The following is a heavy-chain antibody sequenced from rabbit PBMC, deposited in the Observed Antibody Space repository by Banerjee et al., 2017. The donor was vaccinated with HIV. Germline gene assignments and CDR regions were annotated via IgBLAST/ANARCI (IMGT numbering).Heavy chain of an antibody. Sequence: QSLEESGGDLVKPGASLTLTCTASGFSFSSSYYMCWVRQAPGKGLEWIACIYAGSSGSTYYASWAKGRFTISKTSSTTVTLQMTSLTAADTATYFCARTSYAGSSYYSYYFNLWGPGTLVTVS. D-gene: IGHD8-1*01. CDR2: IYAGSSGST. CDR3: ARTSYAGSSYYSYYFNL. V-gene: IGHV1S40*01. J-gene: IGHJ4*01. CDR1: GFSFSSSYY.